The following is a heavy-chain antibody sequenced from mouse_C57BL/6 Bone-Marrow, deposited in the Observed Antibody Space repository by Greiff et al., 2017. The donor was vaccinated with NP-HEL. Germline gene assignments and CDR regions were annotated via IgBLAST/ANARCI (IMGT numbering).Heavy chain of an antibody. J-gene: IGHJ2*01. CDR1: GYTFTSYW. V-gene: IGHV1-69*01. D-gene: IGHD2-5*01. CDR3: ARSPYYSNYGFDY. Sequence: VQLQQPGAELVMPGASVKLSCKASGYTFTSYWMHWVKQRPGQGLEWIGEIDPSDSYTNYNQKFKGKSTLTVDKSSSLAYMQLIRLTSQNSAVYDGARSPYYSNYGFDYWGQGTTLTVSS. CDR2: IDPSDSYT.